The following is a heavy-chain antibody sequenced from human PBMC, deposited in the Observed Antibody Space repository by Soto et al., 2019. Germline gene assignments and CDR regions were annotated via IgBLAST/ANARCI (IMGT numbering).Heavy chain of an antibody. CDR3: ARELVGDTVGADAFDI. J-gene: IGHJ3*02. D-gene: IGHD1-26*01. CDR1: GFTISSYE. V-gene: IGHV3-48*03. CDR2: ISSSGSTI. Sequence: GGSLRLSCAASGFTISSYEMNWVRQAPGKGLEWVSYISSSGSTIYYADSVKGRFTISRDNAKNSLYLQMNSLRAEDTAVYYCARELVGDTVGADAFDIWGQGTMVTVSS.